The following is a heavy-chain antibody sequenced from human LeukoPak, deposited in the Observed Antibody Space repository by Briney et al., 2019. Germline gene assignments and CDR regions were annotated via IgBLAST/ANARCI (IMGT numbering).Heavy chain of an antibody. D-gene: IGHD2-15*01. J-gene: IGHJ5*02. CDR2: IYYSGST. CDR1: GGSITSTSYY. CDR3: ARGARVVVATVNWFDP. Sequence: SQTLSLTCTVSGGSITSTSYYWSWIRHHPGKGLEWIGYIYYSGSTYYNPSLKSRVTISIDMSKNQFSLKLSSVTAADTAVYYCARGARVVVATVNWFDPWGQGTLVTVSS. V-gene: IGHV4-31*03.